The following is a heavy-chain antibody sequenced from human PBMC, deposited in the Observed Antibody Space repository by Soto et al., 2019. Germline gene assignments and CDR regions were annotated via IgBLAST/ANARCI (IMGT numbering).Heavy chain of an antibody. CDR3: ARTAVTMGEWYFDL. V-gene: IGHV1-69*02. J-gene: IGHJ2*01. Sequence: QVQLVQSGAEVKKPGSSVKVSCKASGGTFSSYTISWVRQAPGQGLEWMGRIIPILGIANYAQKFQGRVTITADKSTSAAYMELSSMRSEDTAVYYCARTAVTMGEWYFDLWGRGTLVTVSS. CDR2: IIPILGIA. D-gene: IGHD4-17*01. CDR1: GGTFSSYT.